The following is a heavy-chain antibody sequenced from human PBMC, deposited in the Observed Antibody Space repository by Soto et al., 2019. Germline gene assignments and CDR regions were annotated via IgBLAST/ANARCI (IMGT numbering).Heavy chain of an antibody. D-gene: IGHD6-6*01. Sequence: EVQLVETVGGLIQPGGSLRLSCAASGFTVSGNYMSWVRQAPGKGLEWVSVIYNGGGTYYADSVKGRFTISRDNSKNTLYLQRNSLRAEATAVYYCASTRGSSYDYWGQGTLVTVSS. CDR2: IYNGGGT. CDR1: GFTVSGNY. CDR3: ASTRGSSYDY. V-gene: IGHV3-53*02. J-gene: IGHJ4*02.